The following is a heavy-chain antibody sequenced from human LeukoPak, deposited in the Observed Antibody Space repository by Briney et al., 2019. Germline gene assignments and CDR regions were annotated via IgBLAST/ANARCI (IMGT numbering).Heavy chain of an antibody. CDR1: GFTFTTYA. J-gene: IGHJ4*02. Sequence: GGSLRLSCAASGFTFTTYAMSWVRQAPGKGLEWVSSISSSSSYIYYADSVKGRFTISRDNAKNSLYLQMNSLRAEDTAVYYCARANWNYSFDYWGQGTLVTVSS. CDR3: ARANWNYSFDY. V-gene: IGHV3-21*01. D-gene: IGHD1-7*01. CDR2: ISSSSSYI.